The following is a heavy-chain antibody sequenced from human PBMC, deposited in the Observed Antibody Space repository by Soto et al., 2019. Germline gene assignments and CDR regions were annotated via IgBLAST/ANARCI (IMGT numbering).Heavy chain of an antibody. CDR3: ARDRSADRFVQYFQH. CDR1: GFIFTSYS. V-gene: IGHV3-21*01. D-gene: IGHD6-19*01. Sequence: GSLRLSCAASGFIFTSYSMVWVRLAPGKGLEWVSSISSGSDFIYYADSVKGRFTISRDNVQNSLYLQMNSLTSEDTAVYYCARDRSADRFVQYFQHWGPGTLVNVS. J-gene: IGHJ1*01. CDR2: ISSGSDFI.